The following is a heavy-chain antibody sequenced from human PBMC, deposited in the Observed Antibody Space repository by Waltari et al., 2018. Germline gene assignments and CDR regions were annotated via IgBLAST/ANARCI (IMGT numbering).Heavy chain of an antibody. V-gene: IGHV1-2*02. CDR3: ARVWPDCSGGSCPDY. J-gene: IGHJ4*02. CDR2: INPTSGGT. D-gene: IGHD2-15*01. Sequence: QVQLVQSGAEVKKPGASVKVSCKASGYTFTGYYMHWVRQAPGQGLEWMGGINPTSGGTNYAQKFKGRVTMTRDTSISTAYMELSRLRSDDTAVYYCARVWPDCSGGSCPDYWGQGTLVTVSS. CDR1: GYTFTGYY.